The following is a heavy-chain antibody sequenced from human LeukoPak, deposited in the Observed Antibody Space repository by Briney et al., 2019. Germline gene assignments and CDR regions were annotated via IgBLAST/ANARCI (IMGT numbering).Heavy chain of an antibody. CDR1: GGTFSSYA. CDR2: IIPIFGTA. V-gene: IGHV1-69*13. D-gene: IGHD6-19*01. J-gene: IGHJ6*02. CDR3: ARSIAVAGTWDYYYGMDV. Sequence: ASVKVSCKASGGTFSSYAISWVRQAPGQGLEWMGGIIPIFGTANYAQKFQGRVTITADESTSTAYMELSNLRSEDTAVYYCARSIAVAGTWDYYYGMDVWGQGTTVTVSS.